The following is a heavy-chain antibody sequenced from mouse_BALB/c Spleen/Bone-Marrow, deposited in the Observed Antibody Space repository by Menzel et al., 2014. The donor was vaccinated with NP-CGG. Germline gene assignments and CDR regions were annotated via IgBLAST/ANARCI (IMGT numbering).Heavy chain of an antibody. CDR3: ASSTMITTGFAY. D-gene: IGHD2-4*01. J-gene: IGHJ3*01. Sequence: QVQLQQSGPGLVAPSQSLSIACTVSGFSLTGYGVNWVRQPPGKGLEWLGMIWGDGSTDYNSALKSRLSISKDNSKSQAFLKMNSLQTDDTARYYCASSTMITTGFAYWGQGTLVTVSA. V-gene: IGHV2-6-7*01. CDR2: IWGDGST. CDR1: GFSLTGYG.